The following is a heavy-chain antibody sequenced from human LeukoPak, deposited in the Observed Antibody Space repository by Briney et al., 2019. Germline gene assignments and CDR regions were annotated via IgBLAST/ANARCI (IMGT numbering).Heavy chain of an antibody. D-gene: IGHD3-10*01. CDR2: ISVSGDRT. J-gene: IGHJ4*02. Sequence: GGSLRLSCEASGFTFSSSAMNWVRQAPGKGLEGVSSISVSGDRTYYADSVKGRSTISRDNSKNTLFLQMNSLRAEDTAVYYCAKGYYGSGSYGWFDYWGQGTLVTVSS. V-gene: IGHV3-23*01. CDR1: GFTFSSSA. CDR3: AKGYYGSGSYGWFDY.